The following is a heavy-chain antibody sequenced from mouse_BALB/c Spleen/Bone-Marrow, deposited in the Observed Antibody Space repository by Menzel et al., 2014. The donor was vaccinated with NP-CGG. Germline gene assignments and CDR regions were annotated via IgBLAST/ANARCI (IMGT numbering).Heavy chain of an antibody. Sequence: EVKLVESGAELVKPGASVKLSCTASGFNIKDTYMHWVKQRPEQGLEWIGRIDPANGNTKYDPKFQGKATITADTSSNTAYLQLSSLTSEDTAVYYCANYYYDSSLFAYWGQGTLVTVSA. CDR1: GFNIKDTY. V-gene: IGHV14-3*02. D-gene: IGHD1-1*01. CDR3: ANYYYDSSLFAY. CDR2: IDPANGNT. J-gene: IGHJ3*01.